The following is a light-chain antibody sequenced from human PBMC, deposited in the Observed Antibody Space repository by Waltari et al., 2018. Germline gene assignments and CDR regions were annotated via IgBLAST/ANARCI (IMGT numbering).Light chain of an antibody. J-gene: IGLJ1*01. CDR2: EVN. CDR1: SSDVGSYNL. V-gene: IGLV2-23*02. Sequence: QSALTPPASVSGSPGQSITVSCTGTSSDVGSYNLVSCFQQYPDTAHNLIIFEVNKRPSGVSNRFSGSKSGNTASLTISGLQAGDEADYYCCSYAGSGIYVFGTGAKVTVL. CDR3: CSYAGSGIYV.